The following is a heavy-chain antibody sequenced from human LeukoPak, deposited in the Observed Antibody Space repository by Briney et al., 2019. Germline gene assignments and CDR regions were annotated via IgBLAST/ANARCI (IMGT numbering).Heavy chain of an antibody. CDR3: ARGPPIIAAAGLDDY. V-gene: IGHV1-18*01. CDR2: ISAYNGNT. CDR1: GYTFTSYG. D-gene: IGHD6-13*01. J-gene: IGHJ4*02. Sequence: ASVKVSCKASGYTFTSYGISWVRQAPGQGLEWMGWISAYNGNTNYAQKLQGRVTMTTDTSTSTAYMELRSLRSDDTAVYYCARGPPIIAAAGLDDYWGQGTLVAVSS.